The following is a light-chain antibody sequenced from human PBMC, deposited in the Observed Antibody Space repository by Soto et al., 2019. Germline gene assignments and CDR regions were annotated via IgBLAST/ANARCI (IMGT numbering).Light chain of an antibody. CDR3: LQRSDWPST. CDR2: DLS. V-gene: IGKV3-11*01. Sequence: EIVLTQSPATLSSSTGERATLSCRASQSAGTYFAWYQQNPGQATRLLIYDLSNRANGIPVRFSGSGSGTDFTLTISSLEPEDFAVYYCLQRSDWPSTFGGGTKVELQ. J-gene: IGKJ4*01. CDR1: QSAGTY.